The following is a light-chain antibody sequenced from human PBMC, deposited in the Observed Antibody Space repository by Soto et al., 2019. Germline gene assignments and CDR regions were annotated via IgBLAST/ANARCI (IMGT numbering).Light chain of an antibody. Sequence: EIVLTQSPGTLSLSPRERATLSCRASLSVSSSYLAWYQQKPGQAPRLLIYGASSRATGIPDRFSGSGSGTDFTLTISRLEPEDFAVYYCQQYGSSPQTFGQGTKVDIK. J-gene: IGKJ1*01. CDR1: LSVSSSY. CDR2: GAS. CDR3: QQYGSSPQT. V-gene: IGKV3-20*01.